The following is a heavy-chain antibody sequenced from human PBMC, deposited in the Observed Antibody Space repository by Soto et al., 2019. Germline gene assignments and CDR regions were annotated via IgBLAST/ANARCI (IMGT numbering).Heavy chain of an antibody. Sequence: QPGGSLRLSCAASGFTVSSNYMSWVRQAPGKGLEWVSVIYSGGSTYYADSVKGRFTISRDNSKNTLYLQMNSLRAEDTAVYYCAREMATIRGYFDYWGQGTLVTVSS. J-gene: IGHJ4*02. CDR2: IYSGGST. D-gene: IGHD5-12*01. CDR3: AREMATIRGYFDY. CDR1: GFTVSSNY. V-gene: IGHV3-53*01.